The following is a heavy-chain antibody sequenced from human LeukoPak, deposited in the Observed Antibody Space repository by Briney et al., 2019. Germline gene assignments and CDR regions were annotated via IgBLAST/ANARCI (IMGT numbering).Heavy chain of an antibody. D-gene: IGHD3-10*01. Sequence: ASVKVSCKASGYTFTSYGISWVRQAPGQGLEWMGWISADNGNTNYAQKLQGRVTMTTDTSTSTAYMELRSLRSDDTAVYYCARACITMVRGVTQHYFDYWGQGTLVTVSS. CDR1: GYTFTSYG. CDR2: ISADNGNT. CDR3: ARACITMVRGVTQHYFDY. J-gene: IGHJ4*02. V-gene: IGHV1-18*01.